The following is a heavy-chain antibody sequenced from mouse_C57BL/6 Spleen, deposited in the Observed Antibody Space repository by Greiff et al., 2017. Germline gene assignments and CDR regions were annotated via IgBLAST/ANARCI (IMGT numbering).Heavy chain of an antibody. CDR3: TTGVEDY. V-gene: IGHV14-4*01. J-gene: IGHJ4*01. CDR2: IDPENGDT. Sequence: DVQLQESGAELVRPGASVKLSCTASGFNIKDDYMHWVKQRPEQGLEWIGWIDPENGDTEYASKFQGKATITADTSSNTAYLQLSSLTPEDTAVYYCTTGVEDYWGQGTSVTVSS. CDR1: GFNIKDDY.